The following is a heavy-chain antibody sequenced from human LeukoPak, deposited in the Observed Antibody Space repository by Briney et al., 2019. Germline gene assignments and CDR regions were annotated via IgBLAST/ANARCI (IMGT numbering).Heavy chain of an antibody. Sequence: PSETLSLTCTVSGGSISSYYWSWIRQPPGKGLEWIGYIYYSGSTNYNPSLKSRVAISVDTSKNQFSLKLSSVTAADTAVYYCARWAGYRSFDIWGQGTMVTVSS. J-gene: IGHJ3*02. CDR1: GGSISSYY. CDR3: ARWAGYRSFDI. V-gene: IGHV4-59*01. CDR2: IYYSGST. D-gene: IGHD5-18*01.